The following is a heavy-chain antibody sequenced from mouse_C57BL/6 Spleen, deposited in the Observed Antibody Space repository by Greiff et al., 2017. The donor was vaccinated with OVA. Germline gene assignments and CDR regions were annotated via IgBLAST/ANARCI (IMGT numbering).Heavy chain of an antibody. D-gene: IGHD3-2*02. CDR1: GFNIQNTY. CDR2: IDPANGNT. CDR3: AQDSSGYHGY. Sequence: VQLKESVAELVRPGASVKLSCTASGFNIQNTYMHWVKQRPEQGLEWIGRIDPANGNTKYDPKFQGKATITADTASNTAYLQLSSLTSEDTAIYYCAQDSSGYHGYWGQGTTLTVSS. V-gene: IGHV14-3*01. J-gene: IGHJ2*01.